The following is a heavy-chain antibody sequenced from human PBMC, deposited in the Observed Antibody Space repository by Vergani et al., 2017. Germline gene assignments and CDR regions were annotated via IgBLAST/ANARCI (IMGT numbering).Heavy chain of an antibody. CDR3: ARLVVAATYYYYGMDV. J-gene: IGHJ6*02. Sequence: QVQLVQSGAEVKKPGASVKVSCKASGYTFTSYAMHWVRQAPGERLEWMGWINAGNGNTKYSQKFQGRVTITRDTSASTAYMELSSLRSEDTAVYYCARLVVAATYYYYGMDVWGQGTTVTGSS. CDR1: GYTFTSYA. CDR2: INAGNGNT. D-gene: IGHD2-15*01. V-gene: IGHV1-3*01.